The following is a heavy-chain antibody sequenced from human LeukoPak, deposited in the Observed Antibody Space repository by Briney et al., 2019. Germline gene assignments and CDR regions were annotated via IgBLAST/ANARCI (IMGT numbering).Heavy chain of an antibody. Sequence: ASVKVSCKASGYTFTSYGISWVRQAPGQGLEWMGWISAYTGNTNYAQKLQGRVTMTTDTSTSTAYMELRSLGSDDTAVYYCARDRPSIAARPLPYYFYYYMDVWGKGTTVTVSS. D-gene: IGHD6-6*01. J-gene: IGHJ6*03. V-gene: IGHV1-18*01. CDR3: ARDRPSIAARPLPYYFYYYMDV. CDR1: GYTFTSYG. CDR2: ISAYTGNT.